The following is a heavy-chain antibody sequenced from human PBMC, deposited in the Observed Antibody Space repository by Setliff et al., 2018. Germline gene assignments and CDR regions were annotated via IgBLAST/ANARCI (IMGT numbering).Heavy chain of an antibody. J-gene: IGHJ5*02. CDR3: ARDVFCSGGSCDNWFDP. Sequence: PGESLKISCKGSGYTFMTYWIGWVRQMPGKGLEWMGIIYPGDSDTTYSPSFQGQVTISADKSISTAYLQWSTLKASDTAMYYCARDVFCSGGSCDNWFDPWGQGTLVTVSS. CDR1: GYTFMTYW. V-gene: IGHV5-51*01. CDR2: IYPGDSDT. D-gene: IGHD2-15*01.